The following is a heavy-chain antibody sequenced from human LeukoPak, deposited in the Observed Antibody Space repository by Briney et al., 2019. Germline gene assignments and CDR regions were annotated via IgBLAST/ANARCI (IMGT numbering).Heavy chain of an antibody. J-gene: IGHJ4*02. CDR3: ATGWGGFDY. CDR2: IKSKTDGGTT. D-gene: IGHD3-10*01. V-gene: IGHV3-15*01. Sequence: GGSLRLSCAASGFTFSDAWMSWVRQAPGKGLEWVGLIKSKTDGGTTDYAAPVKGRFTISRDDSKNMLYLQMNSLKTEDTAVYFCATGWGGFDYWGQGTLVTVSS. CDR1: GFTFSDAW.